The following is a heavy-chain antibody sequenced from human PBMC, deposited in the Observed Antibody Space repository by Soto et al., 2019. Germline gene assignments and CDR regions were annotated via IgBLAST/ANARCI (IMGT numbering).Heavy chain of an antibody. D-gene: IGHD1-1*01. V-gene: IGHV1-18*01. Sequence: QVHLVQSGAEVKKPGASVKVSCKGSGYTFTSYGITWVRQAPGQGLEWMGWISARNGDTDYAQKLQGRATVTRDTSTSTAYMELRSLRADDTAVYYCARGRYGDYWGQGALVTVSS. CDR2: ISARNGDT. J-gene: IGHJ4*02. CDR1: GYTFTSYG. CDR3: ARGRYGDY.